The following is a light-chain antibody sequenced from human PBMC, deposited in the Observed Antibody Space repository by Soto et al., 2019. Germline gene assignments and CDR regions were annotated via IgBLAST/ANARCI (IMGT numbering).Light chain of an antibody. J-gene: IGKJ4*01. V-gene: IGKV1-12*01. CDR3: QQTMTFPLT. CDR2: AAS. CDR1: QGISSY. Sequence: DIQMTQSPSSVSASVRDRVTITCRASQGISSYLAWYQQKPGRAPKLLISAASSLQSGVPSRFSGSGSGTDFTLTISSLQPEDFATYYCQQTMTFPLTFGGGTKVEI.